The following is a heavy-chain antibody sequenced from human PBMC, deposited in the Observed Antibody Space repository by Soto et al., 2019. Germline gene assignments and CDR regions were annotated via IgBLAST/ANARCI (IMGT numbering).Heavy chain of an antibody. Sequence: QVQLVQSGAEVTKPGSSVKISCKASGESVNTFMINWVRQAPGQGPEWVGRIVPFLGVANYAQRFQGRVTITADKYTSTAYMELRSLRSDDTAVFYCARAQFYYGSSGYSARSDPMDVWGQGTSVTVSS. V-gene: IGHV1-69*04. CDR2: IVPFLGVA. CDR1: GESVNTFM. J-gene: IGHJ6*02. CDR3: ARAQFYYGSSGYSARSDPMDV. D-gene: IGHD3-22*01.